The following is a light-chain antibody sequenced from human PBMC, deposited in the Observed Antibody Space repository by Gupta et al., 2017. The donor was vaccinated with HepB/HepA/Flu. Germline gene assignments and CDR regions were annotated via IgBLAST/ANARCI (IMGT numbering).Light chain of an antibody. V-gene: IGKV1-5*03. Sequence: DIQMTQSPSTLSASIGDRVTITCRASQSISIWLAWYQQKPGKAPKLLIYKASSLESGVPSRFSGSGSGTEFTLTISSLQPDDFATYYCQQYNGYSATFGQGTKVEIK. CDR2: KAS. J-gene: IGKJ1*01. CDR3: QQYNGYSAT. CDR1: QSISIW.